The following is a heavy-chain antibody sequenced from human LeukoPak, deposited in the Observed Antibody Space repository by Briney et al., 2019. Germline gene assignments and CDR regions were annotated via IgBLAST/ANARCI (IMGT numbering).Heavy chain of an antibody. CDR2: ISSSSSTI. Sequence: GGSLRLSGAASGFTFSSYSMNWVRQAPGKGLEWVSYISSSSSTIYYADSVKGRFTISRDNAKNSLCLQMNSLRAEDTAVYYCARVMEQLCDYWGQGTLVTVSS. CDR1: GFTFSSYS. V-gene: IGHV3-48*01. D-gene: IGHD6-6*01. CDR3: ARVMEQLCDY. J-gene: IGHJ4*02.